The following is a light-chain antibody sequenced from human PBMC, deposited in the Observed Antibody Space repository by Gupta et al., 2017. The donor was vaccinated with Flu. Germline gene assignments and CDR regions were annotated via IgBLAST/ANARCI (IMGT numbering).Light chain of an antibody. V-gene: IGLV1-51*01. CDR3: EAWDSSLSAVM. Sequence: QSVLTQPPSMSAAPGQKVTISCSGSSSNIERNYVYWYQQLPGTAPKLLIYDNNKRPSGIPDRFSGSKSGTSATLGITGLQSGDEADYYCEAWDSSLSAVMFGGGTKLTVL. CDR2: DNN. J-gene: IGLJ3*02. CDR1: SSNIERNY.